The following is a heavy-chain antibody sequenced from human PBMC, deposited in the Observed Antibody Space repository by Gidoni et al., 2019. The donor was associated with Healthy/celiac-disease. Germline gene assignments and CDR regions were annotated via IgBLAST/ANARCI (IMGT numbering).Heavy chain of an antibody. D-gene: IGHD4-17*01. J-gene: IGHJ4*02. Sequence: HLHLQESGPGLVKPSETLSLTCTVPCGSLSTSSYYWGWLRQPPGTGLEWIGSRYYSGSTYYNPALKSRVTRSVDTSKNQFSLKLSSGTAADTAGYYCARSGYGDYGEWKYYFDYWGQGTLVTVSS. V-gene: IGHV4-39*07. CDR2: RYYSGST. CDR1: CGSLSTSSYY. CDR3: ARSGYGDYGEWKYYFDY.